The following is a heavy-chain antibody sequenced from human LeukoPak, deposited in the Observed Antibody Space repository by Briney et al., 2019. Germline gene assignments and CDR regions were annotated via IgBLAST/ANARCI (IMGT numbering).Heavy chain of an antibody. CDR1: GFTFSSYG. V-gene: IGHV3-64*01. CDR2: ISSNGGTT. Sequence: GGSLRLSCAASGFTFSSYGMSWVRQAPGKGLEYVSGISSNGGTTNYANSVKGRFTISRDNSKNTLYLQMGSLKAEDMGVYFCARVSNPGELDYWGQGTLVTVSS. CDR3: ARVSNPGELDY. D-gene: IGHD1-14*01. J-gene: IGHJ4*02.